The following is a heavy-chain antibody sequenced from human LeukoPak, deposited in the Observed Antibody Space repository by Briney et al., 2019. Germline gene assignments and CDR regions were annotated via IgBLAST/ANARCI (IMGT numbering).Heavy chain of an antibody. CDR2: IYYSGST. V-gene: IGHV4-59*08. Sequence: PSETLSLTCTVSGGSISSYYWSWIRQPPGKGLEWIGYIYYSGSTNYNPSLKSRDIISVDTSKSQFSLKLSSLTAADTAVYYCARHDYGLHFDYWGQGTLVTVSS. D-gene: IGHD4-17*01. J-gene: IGHJ4*02. CDR1: GGSISSYY. CDR3: ARHDYGLHFDY.